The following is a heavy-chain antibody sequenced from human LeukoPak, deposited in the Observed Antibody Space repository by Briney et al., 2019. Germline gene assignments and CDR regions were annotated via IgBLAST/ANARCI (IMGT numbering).Heavy chain of an antibody. Sequence: ASVKVSCKASGYTFTSYGISWVRQAPGQGLEWMGWISGYNGNTNYAQNLQGRVTMTTDTSTSTAYMELRSLRSDDTAVYYCARDDALVATGSFDYWGQGTLVTVSS. CDR3: ARDDALVATGSFDY. CDR1: GYTFTSYG. D-gene: IGHD5-12*01. CDR2: ISGYNGNT. V-gene: IGHV1-18*01. J-gene: IGHJ4*02.